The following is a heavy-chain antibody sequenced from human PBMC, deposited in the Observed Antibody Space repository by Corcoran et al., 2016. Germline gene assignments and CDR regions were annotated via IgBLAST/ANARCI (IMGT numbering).Heavy chain of an antibody. CDR3: ARVRVGYFGSGSYCALDS. V-gene: IGHV1-2*02. Sequence: QVQLVQSGAEVKKPGASVKVSCKASGYSFTGYYMHWVRQAPGQGLEWMGWINPSSGGTNYAQKFQGRVTMSRDTSITTAYLELSGLSSDDTAVYYCARVRVGYFGSGSYCALDSWGQGTLVSVSS. J-gene: IGHJ4*02. CDR2: INPSSGGT. CDR1: GYSFTGYY. D-gene: IGHD3-10*01.